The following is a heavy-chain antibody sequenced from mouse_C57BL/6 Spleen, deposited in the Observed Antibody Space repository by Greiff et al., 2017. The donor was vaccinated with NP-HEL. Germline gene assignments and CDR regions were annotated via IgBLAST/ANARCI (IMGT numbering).Heavy chain of an antibody. D-gene: IGHD2-3*01. CDR3: ARSYDAAGDY. CDR1: GYTFTSYW. V-gene: IGHV1-69*01. CDR2: IDPSDSYT. J-gene: IGHJ2*01. Sequence: QVQLQQPGAELVLPGASVKLSCKASGYTFTSYWMHWVKQRPGQGLEWIGEIDPSDSYTNYNQKFKGKSTLTVDKSSSTAYMQLSSLTSEDSAVYYCARSYDAAGDYWGQGTTLTVSS.